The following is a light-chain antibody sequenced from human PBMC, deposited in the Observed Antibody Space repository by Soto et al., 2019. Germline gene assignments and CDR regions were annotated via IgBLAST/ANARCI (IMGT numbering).Light chain of an antibody. J-gene: IGLJ2*01. CDR1: SSNIGAGYN. CDR2: GDI. CDR3: QSYDSSLRGVL. V-gene: IGLV1-40*01. Sequence: QSVLTQPPSVSGAPGQRVTISCTGSSSNIGAGYNVHWYQQLPGTAPKLLIYGDIDRPSGVPDRFSGSKSGTSASLAITGLQAEDDADYYCQSYDSSLRGVLFGGGTKLTVL.